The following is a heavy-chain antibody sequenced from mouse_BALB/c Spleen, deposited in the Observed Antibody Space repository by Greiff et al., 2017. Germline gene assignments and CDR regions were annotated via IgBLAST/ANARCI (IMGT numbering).Heavy chain of an antibody. Sequence: EVKVVESGGGLVKPGGSLKLSCAASGFTFSSYAMSWVRQTPEKRLEWVASISSGGSTYYPDSVKGRFTISRDNARNILYLQMSSLRSEDTAMYYCAREGITTVVGGLDYWGQGTTLTVSS. V-gene: IGHV5-6-5*01. D-gene: IGHD1-1*01. CDR1: GFTFSSYA. J-gene: IGHJ2*01. CDR2: ISSGGST. CDR3: AREGITTVVGGLDY.